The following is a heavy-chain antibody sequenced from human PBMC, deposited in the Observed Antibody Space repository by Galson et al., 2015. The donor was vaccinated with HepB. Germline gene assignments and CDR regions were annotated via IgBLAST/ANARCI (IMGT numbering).Heavy chain of an antibody. CDR1: GFTFSTFW. J-gene: IGHJ6*02. Sequence: SLRLSCAASGFTFSTFWMTWVRQAPGKGLEWVANIKQDGSEKYYVDSVKGRFTISRDNAKNSLYLQMNSLRAEDTAVYYCMRHLDGYAYYYGLDVWGQGTTVTVSS. CDR2: IKQDGSEK. D-gene: IGHD3-16*01. V-gene: IGHV3-7*01. CDR3: MRHLDGYAYYYGLDV.